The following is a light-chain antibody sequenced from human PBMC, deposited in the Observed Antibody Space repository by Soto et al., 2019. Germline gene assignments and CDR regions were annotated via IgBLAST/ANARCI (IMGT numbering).Light chain of an antibody. CDR1: QSLNRD. Sequence: IVMTQSPATLSMSPGERATLSCRASQSLNRDLAWYQQKPGQSPRLLIFGASIRATGIPARFSGSGSGTEFTLTIGSLQSEDCALYYCQQRSNWGLTFGGGTKVDIK. J-gene: IGKJ4*01. CDR3: QQRSNWGLT. V-gene: IGKV3-15*01. CDR2: GAS.